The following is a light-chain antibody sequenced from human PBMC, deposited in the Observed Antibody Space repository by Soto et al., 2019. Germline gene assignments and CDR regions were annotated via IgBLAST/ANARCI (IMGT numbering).Light chain of an antibody. V-gene: IGKV3D-15*01. J-gene: IGKJ1*01. Sequence: EIVMTQSPATLSVSPGERATLSCRASQTVNSNLAWYQKKPGQAPRLLIYGASTRAPGIPARFSGSGSGTEFTLTISSLQSEDFAVYYCQQYNNWSPWTFGQGTKVDIK. CDR3: QQYNNWSPWT. CDR1: QTVNSN. CDR2: GAS.